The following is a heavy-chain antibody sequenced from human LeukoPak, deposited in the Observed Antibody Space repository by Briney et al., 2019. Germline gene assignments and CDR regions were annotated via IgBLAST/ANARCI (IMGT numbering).Heavy chain of an antibody. CDR2: FDPEDGET. CDR3: ARLTMVRDPDDY. Sequence: ASVKVSCKVSGYTLTELSMHWVRQAPGKGLEWMGGFDPEDGETIYAQKFQGRVTMTEDTSTDTAYMELSSLRSEDTAVYYCARLTMVRDPDDYWGQGTLVTVSS. CDR1: GYTLTELS. J-gene: IGHJ4*02. V-gene: IGHV1-24*01. D-gene: IGHD3-10*01.